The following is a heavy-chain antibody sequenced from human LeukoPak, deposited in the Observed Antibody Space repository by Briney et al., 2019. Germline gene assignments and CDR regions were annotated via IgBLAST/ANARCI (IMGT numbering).Heavy chain of an antibody. V-gene: IGHV3-49*03. D-gene: IGHD5-24*01. CDR1: GFTFGDYA. J-gene: IGHJ4*02. Sequence: GGSLRLSCTASGFTFGDYAMSWFRQAPGKGLQWVGFIRSKAYGGTTDYAASVKGRFTISRDDTKSIDYLQMNSLRTEDTAVYYCTRDLASAGYNLVPFDYWGQGTLVTVSS. CDR2: IRSKAYGGTT. CDR3: TRDLASAGYNLVPFDY.